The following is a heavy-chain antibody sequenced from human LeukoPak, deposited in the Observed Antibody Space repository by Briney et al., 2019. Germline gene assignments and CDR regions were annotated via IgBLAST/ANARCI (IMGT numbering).Heavy chain of an antibody. V-gene: IGHV3-43*01. Sequence: GGSLRLSCTASGFKFADAPMHWVRQPPGKGLEWIALITWDATNSYYADSVKGRFTISRDDSRNTLYLQMNSLRSEDTALYYCAKDVSFRRGHNFDASDIWGLGTMVTVSS. CDR2: ITWDATNS. CDR1: GFKFADAP. CDR3: AKDVSFRRGHNFDASDI. D-gene: IGHD5-24*01. J-gene: IGHJ3*02.